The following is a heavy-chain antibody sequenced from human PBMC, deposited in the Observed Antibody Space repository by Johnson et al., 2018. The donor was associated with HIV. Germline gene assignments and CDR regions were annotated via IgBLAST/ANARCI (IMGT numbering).Heavy chain of an antibody. CDR2: ISYDGSNK. CDR1: DFTFSSYA. V-gene: IGHV3-30-3*02. D-gene: IGHD2-21*02. CDR3: AKPQPPIVVVTATVEGEAFDI. Sequence: QELLVESGGGVVQPGGSLRLSCAASDFTFSSYAMHWVRQAPGKGLEWVAVISYDGSNKYYADSVKGRFTISRDNSKNTLYLQMNSLRAEDTAVYYCAKPQPPIVVVTATVEGEAFDIWGQGTMVTVSS. J-gene: IGHJ3*02.